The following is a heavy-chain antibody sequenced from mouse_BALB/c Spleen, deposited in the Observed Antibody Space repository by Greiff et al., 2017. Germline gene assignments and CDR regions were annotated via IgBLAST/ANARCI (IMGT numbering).Heavy chain of an antibody. D-gene: IGHD4-1*01. CDR2: INPSTGYT. Sequence: QVQLQQSGAELAKPGASVKMSCKASGYTFTSYWMHWVKQRPGQGLEWIGYINPSTGYTEYNQKFKDKATLTADKSSSTAYMQLSSLTSEDSAVYYCARGTVYFDYWGQGTTLTVSS. J-gene: IGHJ2*01. CDR3: ARGTVYFDY. CDR1: GYTFTSYW. V-gene: IGHV1-7*01.